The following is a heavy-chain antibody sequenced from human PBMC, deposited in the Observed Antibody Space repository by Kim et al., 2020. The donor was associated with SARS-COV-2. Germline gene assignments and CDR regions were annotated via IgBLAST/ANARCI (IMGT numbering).Heavy chain of an antibody. V-gene: IGHV4-59*08. Sequence: YCSASTNCNPSLKSRVTIAVDTSKILFSLKLSAVTAADTAVYYCAGGFDPWGQGTLVTVSS. CDR3: AGGFDP. J-gene: IGHJ5*02. CDR2: YCSAST.